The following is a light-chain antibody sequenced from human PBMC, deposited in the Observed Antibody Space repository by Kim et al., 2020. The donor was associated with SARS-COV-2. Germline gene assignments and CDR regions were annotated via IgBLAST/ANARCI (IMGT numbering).Light chain of an antibody. Sequence: SPGGRATLSCRASQSISSNYLAWYQQKPGQAPRLLIYGASSRATGIPDRFSGSGSGTDFTLTISRLEPEDFAVYYCQQYGSSPLTFGGGTKVDIK. CDR1: QSISSNY. CDR2: GAS. V-gene: IGKV3-20*01. J-gene: IGKJ4*01. CDR3: QQYGSSPLT.